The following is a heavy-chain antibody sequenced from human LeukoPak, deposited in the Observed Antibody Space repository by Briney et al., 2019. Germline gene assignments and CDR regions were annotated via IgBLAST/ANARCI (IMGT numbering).Heavy chain of an antibody. V-gene: IGHV3-21*01. Sequence: GGSLRLSCAASGFTFSSHSMNWVRQAPGKGLEWVSVITSSSDYIYYADSLKGRFTVSRDNAKNSLYLQVNSLRAEDTAVYYCVRESVYYDSSGYYNVLDYWGQGTLVNVSS. CDR2: ITSSSDYI. J-gene: IGHJ4*02. CDR3: VRESVYYDSSGYYNVLDY. CDR1: GFTFSSHS. D-gene: IGHD3-22*01.